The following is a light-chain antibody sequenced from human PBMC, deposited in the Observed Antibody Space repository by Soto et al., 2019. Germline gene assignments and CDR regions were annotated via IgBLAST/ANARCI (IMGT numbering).Light chain of an antibody. CDR1: QSISSW. V-gene: IGKV1-5*01. CDR3: QQYYSYPWT. CDR2: AAS. J-gene: IGKJ1*01. Sequence: IQITQSPSTLSASVVYRVAITCGASQSISSWLAWYQQKPGKAPKLLIYAASTLQSGVPSRFSGSGSGTDFTLTLSCLQSEDFATYYCQQYYSYPWTFGQGTKV.